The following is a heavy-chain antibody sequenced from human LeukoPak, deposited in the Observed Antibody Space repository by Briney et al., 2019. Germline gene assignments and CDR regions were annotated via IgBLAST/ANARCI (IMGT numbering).Heavy chain of an antibody. CDR1: GGTFSSYA. V-gene: IGHV1-69*05. D-gene: IGHD6-6*01. CDR2: IIPIFGTA. Sequence: ASVKVSCKASGGTFSSYAISWVRQAPGQGLEWMGGIIPIFGTANYAQKFQGRVTITTDESTSTAYMELSSLRSEDTAVYYCARDRYSSSSGLDYWGQGTLVTVSS. J-gene: IGHJ4*02. CDR3: ARDRYSSSSGLDY.